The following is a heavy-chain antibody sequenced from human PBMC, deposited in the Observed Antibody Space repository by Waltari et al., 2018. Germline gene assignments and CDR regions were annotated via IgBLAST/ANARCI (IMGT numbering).Heavy chain of an antibody. J-gene: IGHJ4*02. CDR1: GFSFSTRGEG. CDR2: FYRNDDI. V-gene: IGHV2-5*01. D-gene: IGHD3-10*02. Sequence: QITLKESGPMLVKPTQTLTLTCTFSGFSFSTRGEGVGWIRQPPGKALEWLTLFYRNDDIYYNPPLKSRLTVTTDPTKNQVVLTRTNMDPVDAGTYYCAHYVSLSFRYFDFGGQGALVTVSS. CDR3: AHYVSLSFRYFDF.